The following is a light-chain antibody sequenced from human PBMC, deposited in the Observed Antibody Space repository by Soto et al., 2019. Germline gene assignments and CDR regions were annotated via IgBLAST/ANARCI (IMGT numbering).Light chain of an antibody. CDR1: QSVSSSY. CDR2: GAS. CDR3: QQYVTSPLT. J-gene: IGKJ4*01. V-gene: IGKV3-20*01. Sequence: SKSPATLSVSPGERATLSCRASQSVSSSYLAWYQQKPGQAPRLLIYGASSRATGIPARFSGSGSGTDFTLTISRLEPEDFAVYYCQQYVTSPLTFGGGTKVDI.